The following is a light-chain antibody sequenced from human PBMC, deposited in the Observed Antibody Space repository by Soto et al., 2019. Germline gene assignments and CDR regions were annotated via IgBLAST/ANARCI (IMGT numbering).Light chain of an antibody. CDR3: QQFGDSLT. V-gene: IGKV3-20*01. CDR2: GAT. J-gene: IGKJ3*01. Sequence: IVLTQSPGTLSLSPRERATPSFRASQSVSSTYLVWYQQKPGQAPRLLIYGATSRASGIPDRFSGSGSGTDFTLTISRLEPEDFAVYYCQQFGDSLTFGPGTKVDI. CDR1: QSVSSTY.